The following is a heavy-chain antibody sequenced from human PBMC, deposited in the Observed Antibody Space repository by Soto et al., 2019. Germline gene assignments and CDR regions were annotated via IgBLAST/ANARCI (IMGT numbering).Heavy chain of an antibody. CDR2: IIPIFGTT. CDR3: ARDAKGVTTPFDY. J-gene: IGHJ4*02. V-gene: IGHV1-69*01. D-gene: IGHD2-21*02. Sequence: QVQLVQSGAEVKKPGSSVKVSCKASGGTFSGYAISWVRRAPGQGLEWMGGIIPIFGTTSYSQKFQGRLTIAADESTSTAYMQLSSLRSEDTAVYYCARDAKGVTTPFDYWGQGTLVTVSS. CDR1: GGTFSGYA.